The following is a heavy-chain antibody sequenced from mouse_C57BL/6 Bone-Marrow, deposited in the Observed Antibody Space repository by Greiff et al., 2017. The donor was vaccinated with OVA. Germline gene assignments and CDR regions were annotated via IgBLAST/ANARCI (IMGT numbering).Heavy chain of an antibody. CDR1: GFTFSDYG. Sequence: EVQVVESGGGLVKPGGSLKLSCAASGFTFSDYGMHWVRQAPEKGLEWVAYISSGSSTIYYADTVKGRFTISRDNAKNTLFLQMTSLRSEDTAMYYCARDLNLDVWYFDVWGTGTTVTVSS. J-gene: IGHJ1*03. D-gene: IGHD4-1*01. CDR2: ISSGSSTI. V-gene: IGHV5-17*01. CDR3: ARDLNLDVWYFDV.